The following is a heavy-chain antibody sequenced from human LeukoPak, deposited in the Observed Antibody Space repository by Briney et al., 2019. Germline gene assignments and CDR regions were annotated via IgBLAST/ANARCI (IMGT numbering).Heavy chain of an antibody. J-gene: IGHJ4*02. CDR1: GFTFDDYA. V-gene: IGHV3-9*01. CDR2: ISWNSGSI. D-gene: IGHD3-9*01. CDR3: ARGQSARLDYFDY. Sequence: GGSLRLSCAASGFTFDDYAMHWVRQAPGKGLEWVSGISWNSGSIGYADSVKGRFTISRDNAKNSLYLQMNSLGAEDTAVYYCARGQSARLDYFDYWGQGTLVTVSS.